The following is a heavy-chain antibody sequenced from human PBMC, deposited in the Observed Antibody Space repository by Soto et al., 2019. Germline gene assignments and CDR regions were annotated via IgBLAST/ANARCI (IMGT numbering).Heavy chain of an antibody. CDR3: TRHALQYCGGDCYLLPYFDL. CDR2: SRSKDNSYAT. Sequence: EVQLVESGGGLVQPGGSLKLSCAASGFTFSGSAMHWVRQASGKGLEWVGRSRSKDNSYATAYAASVKGRFTTSRDDSNNTAYLQMNSLKTEDTAVYYCTRHALQYCGGDCYLLPYFDLWGRGTLVTVSS. D-gene: IGHD2-21*02. V-gene: IGHV3-73*02. CDR1: GFTFSGSA. J-gene: IGHJ2*01.